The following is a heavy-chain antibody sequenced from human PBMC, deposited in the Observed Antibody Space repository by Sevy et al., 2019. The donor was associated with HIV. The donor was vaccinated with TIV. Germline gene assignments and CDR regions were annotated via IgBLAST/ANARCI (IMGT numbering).Heavy chain of an antibody. J-gene: IGHJ4*02. Sequence: GGYLRLSCAVSGFTFSNAWMSWVRQAPGTGLQWVGLIKSKIDGETTDYVAPVKGRFTISRDDSTNTLYLQMNSLKTENTGVYYCATAPGYYDSAPFDYWGPGTLVTVSS. CDR1: GFTFSNAW. V-gene: IGHV3-15*01. CDR3: ATAPGYYDSAPFDY. CDR2: IKSKIDGETT. D-gene: IGHD3-22*01.